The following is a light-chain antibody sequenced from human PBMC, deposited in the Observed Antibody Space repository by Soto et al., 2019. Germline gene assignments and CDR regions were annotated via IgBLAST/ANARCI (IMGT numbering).Light chain of an antibody. J-gene: IGKJ1*01. Sequence: DLQMTQSPSSLSASVGDRVTITCRATQFINRYLNWYQQKPGQAPKLLIYTASTWQSGVPSRFGGSRSGTDFTLTTASLQRGDFATYYCQQSYNPPWTFGQGTVVEV. CDR3: QQSYNPPWT. V-gene: IGKV1-39*01. CDR1: QFINRY. CDR2: TAS.